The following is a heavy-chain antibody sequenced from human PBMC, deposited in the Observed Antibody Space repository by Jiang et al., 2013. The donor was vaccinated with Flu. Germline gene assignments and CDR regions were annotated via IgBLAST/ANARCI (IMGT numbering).Heavy chain of an antibody. CDR2: INHSGST. V-gene: IGHV4-34*01. D-gene: IGHD6-19*01. CDR3: ARGSLLYSSGPKSDFQH. Sequence: LLKPSETLSLTCAVYGGSFSGYYWSWIRQPPGKGLEWIGEINHSGSTNYNPSLKSRVTISVDTSKNQFSLKLSSVTAADTAVYYCARGSLLYSSGPKSDFQHWGQGTLVTVSS. CDR1: GGSFSGYY. J-gene: IGHJ1*01.